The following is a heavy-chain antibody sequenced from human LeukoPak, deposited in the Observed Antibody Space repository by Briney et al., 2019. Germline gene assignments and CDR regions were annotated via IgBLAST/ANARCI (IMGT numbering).Heavy chain of an antibody. D-gene: IGHD3-22*01. Sequence: QPGGSLRLSCAASGFTLRNYSMNWVRQAPGKGLEWVSSISSSSSYIYYADSMKGRFTISRDNAKNSLYLQMNSLRAEDTAVYYCARDLYYDGSGGDLWGRGTLVTVSS. CDR1: GFTLRNYS. J-gene: IGHJ2*01. CDR2: ISSSSSYI. V-gene: IGHV3-21*06. CDR3: ARDLYYDGSGGDL.